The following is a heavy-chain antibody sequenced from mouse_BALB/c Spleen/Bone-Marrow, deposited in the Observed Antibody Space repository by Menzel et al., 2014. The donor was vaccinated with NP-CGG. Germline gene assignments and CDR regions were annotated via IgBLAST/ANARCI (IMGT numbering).Heavy chain of an antibody. D-gene: IGHD2-14*01. CDR2: ISSGGST. Sequence: EVQGVESGGGLVKPGGSLKLSCAASRFTFSSYAMSWVRQTPEKRLEWVASISSGGSTYYPDSVKGRFTISRDNARNILYLQMSSLRSEDTAMYYCARGRDRYDDAMDYWGQGTSVTVSS. J-gene: IGHJ4*01. CDR1: RFTFSSYA. CDR3: ARGRDRYDDAMDY. V-gene: IGHV5-6-5*01.